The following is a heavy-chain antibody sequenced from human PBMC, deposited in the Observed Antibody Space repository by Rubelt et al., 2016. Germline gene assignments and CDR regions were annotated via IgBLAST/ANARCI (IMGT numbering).Heavy chain of an antibody. D-gene: IGHD4-17*01. J-gene: IGHJ4*02. Sequence: LGKGLEWVSYISSSSSTIYYADSVKGRFTISRDNAKNSLYLQMNSLRDEDTAVYCCARRGTTVTTYFDYWGQGTLVTVSS. V-gene: IGHV3-48*02. CDR2: ISSSSSTI. CDR3: ARRGTTVTTYFDY.